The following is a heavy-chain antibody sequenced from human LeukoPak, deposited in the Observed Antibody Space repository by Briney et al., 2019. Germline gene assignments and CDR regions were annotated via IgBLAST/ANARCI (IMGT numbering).Heavy chain of an antibody. CDR2: ISGYNGDT. Sequence: ASVKVSCKASGYTFTNYAINWVRQAPGQGLEWMGWISGYNGDTKFPRKLQDRVTLTSDTSTSTAYMELRSLRSDDTAVYFCARGGSSWPAEYFQHWGQGTLVTVSS. CDR1: GYTFTNYA. D-gene: IGHD6-13*01. J-gene: IGHJ1*01. CDR3: ARGGSSWPAEYFQH. V-gene: IGHV1-18*01.